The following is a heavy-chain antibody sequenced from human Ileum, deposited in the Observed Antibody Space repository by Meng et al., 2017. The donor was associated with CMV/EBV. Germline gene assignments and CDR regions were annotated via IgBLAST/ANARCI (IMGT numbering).Heavy chain of an antibody. J-gene: IGHJ5*02. V-gene: IGHV3-11*01. D-gene: IGHD3-3*01. CDR2: IGSSGSPE. Sequence: GLEWISYIGSSGSPEFYADSVKGRFTISRDNANNSLYLQMHSLRADDTAVYYCARVARLYWSGYSWFDPWGQGTLVTVSS. CDR3: ARVARLYWSGYSWFDP.